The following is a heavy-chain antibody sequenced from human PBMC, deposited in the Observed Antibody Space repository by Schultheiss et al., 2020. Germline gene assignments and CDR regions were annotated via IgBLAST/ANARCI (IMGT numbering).Heavy chain of an antibody. CDR2: ISSSSSTI. CDR1: GFTFDDYA. V-gene: IGHV3-48*01. Sequence: EGSLRLSCAASGFTFDDYAMNWVRQAPGKGLEWVSYISSSSSTIYYADSVKGRFTISRDNAKNSLYLQMNSLRAEDTAVYYCARDYYDTSGSALDYWGQGTLVTVSS. J-gene: IGHJ4*02. CDR3: ARDYYDTSGSALDY. D-gene: IGHD3-22*01.